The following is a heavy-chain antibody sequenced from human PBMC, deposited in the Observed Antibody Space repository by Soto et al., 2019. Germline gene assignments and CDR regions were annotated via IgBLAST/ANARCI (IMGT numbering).Heavy chain of an antibody. D-gene: IGHD3-9*01. V-gene: IGHV4-34*01. CDR3: ARISGYFDRQVNFDY. Sequence: QVQLQQWGAGLLKPSETLSLTCAVYGVSFGGYYWSWIRQPPGKGLEWIGEINHSGSTNYNPSLKRRVTISIDTSKNQFSLKLSSVTAADTAVYYCARISGYFDRQVNFDYWGQGTLVTVSS. J-gene: IGHJ4*02. CDR1: GVSFGGYY. CDR2: INHSGST.